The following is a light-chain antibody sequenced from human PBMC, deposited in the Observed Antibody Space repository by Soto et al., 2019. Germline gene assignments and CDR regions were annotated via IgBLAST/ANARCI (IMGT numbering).Light chain of an antibody. V-gene: IGKV3-11*01. Sequence: EILLTQSPATLSLSRGEGATLSCRASPSVTNFLAWYQQKPGQAPRLLIYGAFNRATGIPARFSGSGSGTDFTLTISSLEPEDSAVYYCQQRNVWPPVTFGQGTRLEIK. CDR2: GAF. J-gene: IGKJ5*01. CDR3: QQRNVWPPVT. CDR1: PSVTNF.